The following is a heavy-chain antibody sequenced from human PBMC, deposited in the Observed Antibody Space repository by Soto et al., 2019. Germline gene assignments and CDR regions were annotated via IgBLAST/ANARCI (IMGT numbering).Heavy chain of an antibody. CDR1: GGTFSQFA. J-gene: IGHJ3*02. CDR2: IIPLFGIA. V-gene: IGHV1-69*01. Sequence: QVQLVQSGAEVKKPGSSVKVSCKASGGTFSQFAVSWVRQAPGQGLEWMGGIIPLFGIAKYAPKFKDRVTIIADDSTNTASMDLSGLRSEDTAVYYCAASGRDVLGYDYKDTEGFDIWGQGTLVTVSS. CDR3: AASGRDVLGYDYKDTEGFDI. D-gene: IGHD3-10*01.